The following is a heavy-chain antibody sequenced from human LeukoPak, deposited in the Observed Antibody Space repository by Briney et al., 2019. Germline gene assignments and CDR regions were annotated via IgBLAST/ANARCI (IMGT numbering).Heavy chain of an antibody. D-gene: IGHD3-10*01. Sequence: ASVKVSCKASGYTFTSYDINWVRQATGQGLEWMGWMNPNSGNTGYAQKFQGRVTITRNTSISTAYMELSRLRSDDTAVYYCARPTYYYGSGSFDYWGQGTLVTVSS. CDR2: MNPNSGNT. V-gene: IGHV1-8*03. CDR1: GYTFTSYD. J-gene: IGHJ4*02. CDR3: ARPTYYYGSGSFDY.